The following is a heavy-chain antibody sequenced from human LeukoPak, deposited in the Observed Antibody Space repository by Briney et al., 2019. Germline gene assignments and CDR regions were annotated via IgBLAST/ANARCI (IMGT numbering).Heavy chain of an antibody. CDR1: GYTFTGYY. J-gene: IGHJ4*02. CDR2: INPNSGGT. D-gene: IGHD6-13*01. Sequence: ASVKVSCKASGYTFTGYYMHWVRQAPGQGLERMGWINPNSGGTNYAQKVQGRVTMTRDTSISTDYMELSRLSSDDTAVYVCARDSSRSYGDYWGQGTLVTVSS. V-gene: IGHV1-2*02. CDR3: ARDSSRSYGDY.